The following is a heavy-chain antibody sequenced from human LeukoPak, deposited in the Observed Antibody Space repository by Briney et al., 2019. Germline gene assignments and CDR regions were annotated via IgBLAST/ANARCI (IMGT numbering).Heavy chain of an antibody. D-gene: IGHD2-2*01. Sequence: ASVKVSCKASGNTFTSYDINWVRQATGQGLEWMGWMNPNSGNTGYAQKFQGRVTMTRNTSRSTAYMELSSLRSEDTAVYYCARVRICSSSSCYRHFGYWGQGTLVTVSS. CDR1: GNTFTSYD. CDR2: MNPNSGNT. V-gene: IGHV1-8*01. CDR3: ARVRICSSSSCYRHFGY. J-gene: IGHJ4*02.